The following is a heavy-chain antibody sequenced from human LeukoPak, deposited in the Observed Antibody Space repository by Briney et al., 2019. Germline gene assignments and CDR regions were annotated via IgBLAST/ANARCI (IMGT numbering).Heavy chain of an antibody. D-gene: IGHD5-18*01. CDR3: VRAGRGYSYYYYYGMDV. Sequence: KPSETLSLTCAVYGGSFSGYYWSWIRQPPGKGLEWIGEINHSGSTNYNPSLKSRVTISVDTSKNQFSLKLSSVTAADTAVYYCVRAGRGYSYYYYYGMDVWGQGTTVTVSS. CDR2: INHSGST. V-gene: IGHV4-34*01. CDR1: GGSFSGYY. J-gene: IGHJ6*02.